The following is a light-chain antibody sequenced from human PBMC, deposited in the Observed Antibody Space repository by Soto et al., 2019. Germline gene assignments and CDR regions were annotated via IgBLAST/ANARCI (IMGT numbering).Light chain of an antibody. V-gene: IGKV1-39*01. J-gene: IGKJ2*01. CDR2: GAS. CDR3: QQFYYYPHT. CDR1: HTIATY. Sequence: IQMTQSPSYLSASVGDGVTLTCRASHTIATYLNWYQQKPGQVPEVLIYGASRLHVGVPSRFTGSGYVTDFTLTINNLQPEDFAIYYCQQFYYYPHTFGQGTKLEVK.